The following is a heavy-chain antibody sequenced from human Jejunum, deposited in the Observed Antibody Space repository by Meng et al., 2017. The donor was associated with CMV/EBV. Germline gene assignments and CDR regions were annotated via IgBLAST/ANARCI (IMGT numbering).Heavy chain of an antibody. J-gene: IGHJ4*02. D-gene: IGHD3-9*01. CDR3: AKDSPILTV. V-gene: IGHV3-23*01. CDR1: GFTVSTYG. CDR2: ITDGGTGT. Sequence: EMQLLESGGGLVHAGXXXXLSCTASGFTVSTYGMSWVRQAPGKGLEWVSAITDGGTGTYYADSVKGRFTISRDNSKNTLYLQMNSLRAEDTAVYYCAKDSPILTVWGQGTLVTVSS.